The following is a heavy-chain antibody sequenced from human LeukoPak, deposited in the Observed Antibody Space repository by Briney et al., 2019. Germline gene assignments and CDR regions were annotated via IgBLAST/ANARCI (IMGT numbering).Heavy chain of an antibody. V-gene: IGHV3-7*01. CDR3: ATLNGPLFEY. Sequence: GGSLRLSCAASGFTFSNYWMSWVRQAPEKGLEWVASIHQHGNEKYFVDSVRGRFTISRDNAKNSLYLQMSSLRAEDTAVYYCATLNGPLFEYWGQGTLVTVSS. D-gene: IGHD2-8*01. CDR1: GFTFSNYW. CDR2: IHQHGNEK. J-gene: IGHJ4*02.